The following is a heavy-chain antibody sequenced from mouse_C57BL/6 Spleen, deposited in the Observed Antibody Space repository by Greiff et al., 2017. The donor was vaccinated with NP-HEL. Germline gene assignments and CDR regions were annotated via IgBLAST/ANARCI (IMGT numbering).Heavy chain of an antibody. Sequence: EVQRVESGEGLVKPGGSLKLSCAASGFTFSSYAMSWVRQTPEKRLEWVAYISSGGDYIYYADTVKGRFTISRDNARNTLYLQMSSLKSEDTAMYYCTGDGSSWFAYWGQGTLVTVSA. CDR2: ISSGGDYI. D-gene: IGHD1-1*01. J-gene: IGHJ3*01. CDR3: TGDGSSWFAY. V-gene: IGHV5-9-1*02. CDR1: GFTFSSYA.